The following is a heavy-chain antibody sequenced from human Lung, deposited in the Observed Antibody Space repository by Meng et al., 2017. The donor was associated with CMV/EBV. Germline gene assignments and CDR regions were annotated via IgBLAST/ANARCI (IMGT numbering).Heavy chain of an antibody. D-gene: IGHD4-11*01. CDR1: VFTFTNYW. CDR2: IKQDGNGN. CDR3: ARHVRYRFDY. V-gene: IGHV3-7*01. Sequence: GGSXRLYCAASVFTFTNYWMTWVRQAPGKGLEWVANIKQDGNGNTYVDSVRGRFTISRDNAENLVFLQMNSLRPDDTAVYYCARHVRYRFDYWGQGALVTVSS. J-gene: IGHJ4*02.